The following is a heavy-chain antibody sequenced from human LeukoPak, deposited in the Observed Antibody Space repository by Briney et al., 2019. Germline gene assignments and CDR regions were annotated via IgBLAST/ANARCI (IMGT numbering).Heavy chain of an antibody. CDR1: GYSFTSYW. CDR3: VRLNSGGFDY. Sequence: GESLKISCKGSGYSFTSYWVGWVRQMPGKSLEWMVVIYPGDSDSRYSPSFQGQVTISADKSISTAYLQWSSLKASDTAMYYCVRLNSGGFDYWGQGTLVTVSS. D-gene: IGHD3-10*01. J-gene: IGHJ4*02. CDR2: IYPGDSDS. V-gene: IGHV5-51*01.